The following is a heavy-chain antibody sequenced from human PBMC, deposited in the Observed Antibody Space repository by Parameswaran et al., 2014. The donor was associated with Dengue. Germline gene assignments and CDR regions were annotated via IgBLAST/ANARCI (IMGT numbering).Heavy chain of an antibody. Sequence: GSLRLSCSASGFTFSSYAMHWVRQAPGKGLEYVSAISSNGGSTYYADSVKGRFTISRDNSKNTLYLQMSSLRAEDTAVYYCVKPPPQDILTGYVYYYGMDVWGQGTTVTVSS. J-gene: IGHJ6*02. D-gene: IGHD3-9*01. V-gene: IGHV3-64D*06. CDR1: GFTFSSYA. CDR2: ISSNGGST. CDR3: VKPPPQDILTGYVYYYGMDV.